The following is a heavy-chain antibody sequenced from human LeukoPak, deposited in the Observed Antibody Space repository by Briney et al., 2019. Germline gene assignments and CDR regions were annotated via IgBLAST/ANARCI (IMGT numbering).Heavy chain of an antibody. D-gene: IGHD3-22*01. J-gene: IGHJ4*02. Sequence: GGSLRLSCAASGFTFDDYTMHWVRQAPGKGLEWVSLISGDGGSTYYADSVKGRFTISRDNSKNSLYLQMNSLRTEDTALYYCAKRVDSSGYYYYFDYWGQGTLVTVSS. CDR1: GFTFDDYT. V-gene: IGHV3-43*02. CDR3: AKRVDSSGYYYYFDY. CDR2: ISGDGGST.